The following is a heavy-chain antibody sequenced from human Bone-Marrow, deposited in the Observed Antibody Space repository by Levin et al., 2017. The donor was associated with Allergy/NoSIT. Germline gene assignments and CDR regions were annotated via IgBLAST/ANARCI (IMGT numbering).Heavy chain of an antibody. D-gene: IGHD6-13*01. CDR2: INPNSGGT. CDR3: ARGPGGIAAARGDLGRWFDP. Sequence: VASVKVSCKASGYTFTGYYMHWVRQAPGQGLEWMGRINPNSGGTNYAQKFQGRVTMTRDTSISTAYMELSRLRSDDTAVYYCARGPGGIAAARGDLGRWFDPWGQGTLVTVSS. J-gene: IGHJ5*02. CDR1: GYTFTGYY. V-gene: IGHV1-2*06.